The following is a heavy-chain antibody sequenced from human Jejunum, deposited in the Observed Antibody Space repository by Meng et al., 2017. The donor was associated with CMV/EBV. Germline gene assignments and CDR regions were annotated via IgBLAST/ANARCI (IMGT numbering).Heavy chain of an antibody. CDR2: VSYSGST. CDR1: RGSINYNS. Sequence: SRGSINYNSWSWIRQSARKGLEWIGSVSYSGSTNYNPSLKSRVSISMDTSENQFSLKVTSVTAGDTAVYYCARWSGSESYPSADYWGQRTLVTVSS. V-gene: IGHV4-59*01. J-gene: IGHJ4*02. D-gene: IGHD3-10*01. CDR3: ARWSGSESYPSADY.